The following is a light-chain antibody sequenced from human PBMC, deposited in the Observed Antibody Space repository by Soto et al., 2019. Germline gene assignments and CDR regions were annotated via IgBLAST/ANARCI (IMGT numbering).Light chain of an antibody. CDR3: QQSYITPVT. Sequence: DIQMTQSPSSLSAFVGARVTITCRARQSISTYLNWYQQKPGEAPKLLIYGASTLQSGVPSRFTGSGSETDFTLTISSLQAEDIAIYYCQQSYITPVTFGGGTKVEI. CDR2: GAS. V-gene: IGKV1-39*01. CDR1: QSISTY. J-gene: IGKJ4*01.